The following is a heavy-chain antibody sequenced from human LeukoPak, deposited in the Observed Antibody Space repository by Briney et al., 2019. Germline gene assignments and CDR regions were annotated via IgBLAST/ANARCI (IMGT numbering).Heavy chain of an antibody. CDR2: ISYDGSNK. CDR1: EFTFSSYG. J-gene: IGHJ4*02. D-gene: IGHD6-25*01. Sequence: GRSLRLSCAASEFTFSSYGMHWVRQAPGKGLEWVALISYDGSNKYYADSVKGRFTISRDNSKNTLYLQMNSLRVEDTAVYYCAKNKPPDSSGSGFPCIDYWGQGILVTVSS. V-gene: IGHV3-30*18. CDR3: AKNKPPDSSGSGFPCIDY.